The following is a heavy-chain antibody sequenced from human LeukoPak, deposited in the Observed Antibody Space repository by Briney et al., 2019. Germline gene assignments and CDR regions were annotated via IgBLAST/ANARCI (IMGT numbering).Heavy chain of an antibody. CDR3: SRDEGAYCGGDCYSDLDY. CDR2: IRSKAYGGTT. Sequence: PGRSLGLFCTASGFTFGDYTMSWVRQAPGKGLEWVGFIRSKAYGGTTEYAASVKGRFTISRDDSKSIAYLQMNSLKTEDTAVYYCSRDEGAYCGGDCYSDLDYWGKGTLVTVSS. J-gene: IGHJ4*02. V-gene: IGHV3-49*04. CDR1: GFTFGDYT. D-gene: IGHD2-21*02.